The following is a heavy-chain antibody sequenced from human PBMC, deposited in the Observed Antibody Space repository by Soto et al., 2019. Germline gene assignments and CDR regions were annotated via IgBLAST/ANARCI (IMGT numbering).Heavy chain of an antibody. J-gene: IGHJ5*02. D-gene: IGHD1-1*01. V-gene: IGHV4-59*11. CDR3: VKGGSSKFDP. CDR1: GGTIISHY. Sequence: SETLSLTCTVSGGTIISHYWSWIRQPPGKGLEWMGYIYYTGSTNYNPSLKSRVAISVDTSKNQFSLKLKSVTAADTAVYYCVKGGSSKFDPWGQGTLVTVSS. CDR2: IYYTGST.